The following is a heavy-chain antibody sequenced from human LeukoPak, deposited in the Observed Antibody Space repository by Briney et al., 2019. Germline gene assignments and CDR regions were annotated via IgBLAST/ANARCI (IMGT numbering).Heavy chain of an antibody. CDR2: ISACTGDT. CDR1: GYTFTTYG. D-gene: IGHD3-9*01. J-gene: IGHJ4*02. CDR3: ASFDILSGYFLPY. V-gene: IGHV1-18*01. Sequence: GASVKVSCKASGYTFTTYGFSWVRQAPGQGLEWMGWISACTGDTNYAQNLQGRVTMTTDTSTVTAYMELRSLRSDDTAVYYCASFDILSGYFLPYWGQGTLVTVSS.